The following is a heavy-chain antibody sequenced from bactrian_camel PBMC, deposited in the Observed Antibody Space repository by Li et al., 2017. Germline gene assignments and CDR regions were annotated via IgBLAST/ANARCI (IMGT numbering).Heavy chain of an antibody. J-gene: IGHJ4*01. V-gene: IGHV3S1*01. CDR3: STSRTTY. CDR1: GYTFSNYW. CDR2: INAAGATP. Sequence: HVQLVESGGGLVQPGGSLRLSCAASGYTFSNYWMYWVRQTPGKGLEWVSFINAAGATPTYADSVKGRFTISRDNAKNLAYLQMTSLKSEDTALYYCSTSRTTYWGQGTQVTVS.